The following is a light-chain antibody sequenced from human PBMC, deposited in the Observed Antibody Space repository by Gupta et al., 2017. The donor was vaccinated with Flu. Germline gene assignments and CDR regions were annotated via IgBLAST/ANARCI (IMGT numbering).Light chain of an antibody. CDR2: DAS. J-gene: IGKJ1*01. Sequence: DIQMTQSPSSLSASVGDRVTITCRASHNINTYLSWYQQKPGKAPEFLIYDASTLQSGVPSRFSGSGSGTDFSLIIRSLQPEDFATYFCQQTYTAPLTFGPGTRVE. CDR3: QQTYTAPLT. V-gene: IGKV1-39*01. CDR1: HNINTY.